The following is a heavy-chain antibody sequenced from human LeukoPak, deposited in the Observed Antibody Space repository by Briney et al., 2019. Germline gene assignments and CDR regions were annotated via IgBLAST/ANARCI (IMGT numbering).Heavy chain of an antibody. D-gene: IGHD2-8*01. CDR3: ATLMVYGPRGYFDY. CDR2: FDPEDGET. V-gene: IGHV1-24*01. CDR1: GYTLTELS. Sequence: ASVKVSCKVSGYTLTELSVHWVRQAPGKGLEWMGGFDPEDGETIYAQKFQGRVTMTEDTSTDTAYMELSSLRSEDTAVCYCATLMVYGPRGYFDYWGQGTLVTVSS. J-gene: IGHJ4*02.